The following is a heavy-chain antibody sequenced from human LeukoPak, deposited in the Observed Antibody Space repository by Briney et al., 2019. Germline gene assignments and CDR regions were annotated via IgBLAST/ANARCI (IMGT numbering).Heavy chain of an antibody. J-gene: IGHJ3*02. CDR1: GFTVSNNY. CDR2: IYSDGST. Sequence: GGSLRLSCAASGFTVSNNYMTWVRQAPGKGLEWVSVIYSDGSTFYADSVKGRFSISRDSSKNTLYLQLNSLRAEDTALYYCVRDRYYYDSSGYYDAFDTWGQGTMVTVSS. CDR3: VRDRYYYDSSGYYDAFDT. V-gene: IGHV3-53*01. D-gene: IGHD3-22*01.